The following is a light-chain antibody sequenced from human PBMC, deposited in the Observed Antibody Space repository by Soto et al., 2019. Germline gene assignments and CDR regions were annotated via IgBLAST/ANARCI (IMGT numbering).Light chain of an antibody. CDR3: QHPKWA. CDR1: QGISSY. V-gene: IGKV1-8*01. CDR2: AAS. J-gene: IGKJ1*01. Sequence: AIRMTQSPSSFSASTGDRVTITCRASQGISSYLAWYQQKPGKAPKLLIYAASTLQSGVPSRFSGSGSGTDFTLTISCLQSEDFATYYCQHPKWAFGQGTTVEI.